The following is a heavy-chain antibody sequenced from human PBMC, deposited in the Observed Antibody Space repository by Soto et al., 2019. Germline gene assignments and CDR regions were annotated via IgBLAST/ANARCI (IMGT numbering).Heavy chain of an antibody. Sequence: ASETLSLTCTVSDGSISNFYWSWIRQPPGKGLEWIGYISSSGDTNYNPSLKSRVSISVDTSKNQFSLNLTSVTAADTAVYFCARDSGDYQGFDYWGQGTLVTVSS. J-gene: IGHJ4*02. D-gene: IGHD4-17*01. V-gene: IGHV4-59*01. CDR3: ARDSGDYQGFDY. CDR2: ISSSGDT. CDR1: DGSISNFY.